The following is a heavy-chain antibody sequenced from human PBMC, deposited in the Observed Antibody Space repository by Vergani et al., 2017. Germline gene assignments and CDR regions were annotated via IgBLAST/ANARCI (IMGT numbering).Heavy chain of an antibody. V-gene: IGHV4-38-2*01. J-gene: IGHJ5*02. CDR2: IYHSGST. Sequence: QVQLQESGPGLVKPSETLSLTCAVSGYSISSGYYWGWIRQPPGKGLEWIGYIYHSGSTYYNPSLKSRVTISVDTAKTQFSLKLSSVTAADTAVYYCARVECSSWHNPAYNWFDPWGQGTLVTVSS. CDR3: ARVECSSWHNPAYNWFDP. D-gene: IGHD6-13*01. CDR1: GYSISSGYY.